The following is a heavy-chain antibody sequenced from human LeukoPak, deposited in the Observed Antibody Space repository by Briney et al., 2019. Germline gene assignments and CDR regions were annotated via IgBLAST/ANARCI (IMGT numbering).Heavy chain of an antibody. V-gene: IGHV4-31*03. D-gene: IGHD6-19*01. J-gene: IGHJ5*02. CDR2: IYYSGST. Sequence: SETLSLTCTVSGGSISSGGYYWSWLRQHPGKGLEWIGYIYYSGSTYYNPYLKSRVTISVDTSKNQYSLKLSSVTAADTAVYYCARVQVESGWPNNWFDPWGQGTLVTVSS. CDR3: ARVQVESGWPNNWFDP. CDR1: GGSISSGGYY.